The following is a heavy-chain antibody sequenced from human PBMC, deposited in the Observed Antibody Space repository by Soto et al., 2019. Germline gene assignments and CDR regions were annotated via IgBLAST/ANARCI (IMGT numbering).Heavy chain of an antibody. D-gene: IGHD2-21*01. CDR2: IWYDGSNK. CDR1: GFTFSSYG. V-gene: IGHV3-33*01. Sequence: QVQLVESGGGVVQPGRSLRLSCAASGFTFSSYGMHWVRQAPGKGLEWVAVIWYDGSNKYYADSVKGRFTISRDNSKNTLYLQMNRLRAEDTAVYYCARDKDGGNFGMDVWGQGTTVTVSS. CDR3: ARDKDGGNFGMDV. J-gene: IGHJ6*02.